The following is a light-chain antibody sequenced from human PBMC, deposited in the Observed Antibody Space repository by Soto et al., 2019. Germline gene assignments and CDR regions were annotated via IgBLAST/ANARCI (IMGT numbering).Light chain of an antibody. J-gene: IGLJ1*01. CDR1: SSGVGHYNF. V-gene: IGLV2-14*01. CDR3: TSYTTSSAYD. CDR2: EVS. Sequence: QSVLTQPASVSGSPGQSITISCTGTSSGVGHYNFVSWYQQHPGKAPKFIIYEVSNRPSGVSDRFSGSKSGNTASLTISGLQAEDEADYYCTSYTTSSAYDFGTGTKVTVL.